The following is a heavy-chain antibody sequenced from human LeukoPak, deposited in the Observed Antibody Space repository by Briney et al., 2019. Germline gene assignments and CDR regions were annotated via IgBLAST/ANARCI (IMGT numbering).Heavy chain of an antibody. CDR2: IWYDGSNK. V-gene: IGHV3-33*01. D-gene: IGHD3-9*01. CDR1: GFTFSSYG. Sequence: GRSLRLSCAASGFTFSSYGMPWVRQAPGKGLEWVAVIWYDGSNKYYADSVKGRFTISRDNSKNTLYLQMNSLRAEDTAVYYCAREAGITIFFYYYYGMDVWGKGTTVTVSS. J-gene: IGHJ6*04. CDR3: AREAGITIFFYYYYGMDV.